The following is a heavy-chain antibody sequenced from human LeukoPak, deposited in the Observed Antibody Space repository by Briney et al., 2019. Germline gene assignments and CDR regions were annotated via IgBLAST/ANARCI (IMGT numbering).Heavy chain of an antibody. CDR1: GFTFSSYG. V-gene: IGHV3-33*06. CDR3: AKEGSYGDYLPDY. J-gene: IGHJ4*02. Sequence: GRSLRLSCAASGFTFSSYGMHWVRQAPGKGLEWVAVIWYDGSNKYYADSVKGRFTISRDNSKNTLYLQMNSLRAEDTAVYYCAKEGSYGDYLPDYCGQGTLVTVSS. CDR2: IWYDGSNK. D-gene: IGHD4-17*01.